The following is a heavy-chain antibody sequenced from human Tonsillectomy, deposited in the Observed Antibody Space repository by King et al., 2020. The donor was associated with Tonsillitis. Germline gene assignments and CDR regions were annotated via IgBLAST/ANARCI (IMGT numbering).Heavy chain of an antibody. V-gene: IGHV3-9*01. J-gene: IGHJ4*02. CDR3: AVSRFALDY. CDR1: GFTFDDYA. CDR2: ISWNSGSI. D-gene: IGHD3-3*01. Sequence: VQLVESGGGLVQPGRSLRLSCAASGFTFDDYAMHWVRQAPGKGLEWVSGISWNSGSIGYADSVKGRFTISRDNAKNSLYLQMNSLRAEDTALYYCAVSRFALDYWGQGTLVTVSS.